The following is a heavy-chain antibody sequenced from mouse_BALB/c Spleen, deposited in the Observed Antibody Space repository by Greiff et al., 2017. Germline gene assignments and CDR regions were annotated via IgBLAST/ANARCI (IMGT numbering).Heavy chain of an antibody. D-gene: IGHD2-4*01. CDR2: ISSGGSYT. CDR1: GFTFSSYA. Sequence: EVQVVESGGGLVKPGGSLKLSCAASGFTFSSYAMSWVRQSPEKRLEWVAEISSGGSYTYYPDTVTGRFTISRDNAKNTLYLEMSSLRSEDTAMYYCARGGLRVLFAYWGQGTLVTVSA. V-gene: IGHV5-9-4*01. CDR3: ARGGLRVLFAY. J-gene: IGHJ3*01.